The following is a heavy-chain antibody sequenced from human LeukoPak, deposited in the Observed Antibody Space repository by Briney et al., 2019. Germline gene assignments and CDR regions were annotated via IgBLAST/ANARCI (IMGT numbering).Heavy chain of an antibody. Sequence: KPGGSLRLSCAASGFTFGSYSMNWVRQAPGKGLEWVSSISSSSSYIYYADSVKGRFTISRDNAKNSLYLQMNSLRAEDTAVYYCARDPSSSGWSHFDYWGQGTLVTVSS. CDR2: ISSSSSYI. CDR3: ARDPSSSGWSHFDY. V-gene: IGHV3-21*01. CDR1: GFTFGSYS. D-gene: IGHD6-19*01. J-gene: IGHJ4*02.